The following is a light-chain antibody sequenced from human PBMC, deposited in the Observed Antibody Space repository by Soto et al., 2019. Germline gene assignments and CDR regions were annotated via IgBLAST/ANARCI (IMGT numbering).Light chain of an antibody. CDR3: SSYAGSNNLV. V-gene: IGLV2-8*01. J-gene: IGLJ2*01. Sequence: QSVLTQPPSASGSPGQSVTISCTGTSSDVGGYNYVSWYQQHPGKAPKLMIYEVSKRPSGVPDRFSGSKSGNTASLTVSGLQAEDEADYYCSSYAGSNNLVFVGGTKVTVL. CDR1: SSDVGGYNY. CDR2: EVS.